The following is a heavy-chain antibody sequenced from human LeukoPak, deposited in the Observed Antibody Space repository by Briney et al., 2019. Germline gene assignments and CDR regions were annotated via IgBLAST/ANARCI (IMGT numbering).Heavy chain of an antibody. V-gene: IGHV1-69*13. CDR1: GGTFSSYA. CDR2: IIPIFGTA. Sequence: SVKVSCKASGGTFSSYAISWVRQAPGQGLEWMGGIIPIFGTANYAQKFQGRVTITADESTSTAYMELSSLRSEDTAVYYCARVPGGNDFWFDPWGQGTLVSVSS. CDR3: ARVPGGNDFWFDP. D-gene: IGHD4-23*01. J-gene: IGHJ5*02.